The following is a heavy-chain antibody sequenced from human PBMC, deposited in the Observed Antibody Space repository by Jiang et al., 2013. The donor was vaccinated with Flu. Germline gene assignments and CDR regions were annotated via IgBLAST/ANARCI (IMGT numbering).Heavy chain of an antibody. CDR3: ARAGEMATIRGNAFDI. CDR1: GGTFSNYA. Sequence: GAEVKKPGSSVKVSCKASGGTFSNYAISWVRQAPGQGLEWMGGIIPILGTPNYAQKFQDRLTITADKSTSTAYMELSSLRSDDTAVYYCARAGEMATIRGNAFDIWGQGTMVTVSS. CDR2: IIPILGTP. J-gene: IGHJ3*02. D-gene: IGHD5-24*01. V-gene: IGHV1-69*06.